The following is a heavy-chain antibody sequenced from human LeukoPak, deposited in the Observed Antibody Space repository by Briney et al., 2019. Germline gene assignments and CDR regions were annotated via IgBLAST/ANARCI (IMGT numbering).Heavy chain of an antibody. CDR1: GGTFSSYA. CDR3: ARVYGSGGNDY. V-gene: IGHV1-69*04. D-gene: IGHD3-10*01. Sequence: ASVKVSCKASGGTFSSYAISWVRQAPGQGLEWMGRIIPISGIANYAQKFQGRVTITADKSTSTAYMELSSLRSEDTAVYYCARVYGSGGNDYWGQGTLVTVSS. J-gene: IGHJ4*02. CDR2: IIPISGIA.